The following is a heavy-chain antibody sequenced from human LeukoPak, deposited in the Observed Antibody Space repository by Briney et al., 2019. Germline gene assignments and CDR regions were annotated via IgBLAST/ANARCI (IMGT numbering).Heavy chain of an antibody. Sequence: GGSLRLSCAASGFTFSNYAMSWVRQAPGKGLEWVSAISGSGGSTYYADSVKGRFTISRDNSKNTLYLQMNSLRAGDTAVYYCAKRGSSGYNYFDYWGQGTLVTVSS. CDR3: AKRGSSGYNYFDY. CDR2: ISGSGGST. V-gene: IGHV3-23*01. J-gene: IGHJ4*02. CDR1: GFTFSNYA. D-gene: IGHD3-22*01.